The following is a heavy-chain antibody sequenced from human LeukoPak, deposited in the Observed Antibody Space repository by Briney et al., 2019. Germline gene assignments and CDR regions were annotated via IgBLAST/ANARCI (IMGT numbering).Heavy chain of an antibody. D-gene: IGHD1-1*01. Sequence: SVKGRFTISRDNAKNSLYLQIDSLRAEDTAVYYCWTDSPETAAFDYWGQGTLATVSS. J-gene: IGHJ4*02. V-gene: IGHV3-11*06. CDR3: WTDSPETAAFDY.